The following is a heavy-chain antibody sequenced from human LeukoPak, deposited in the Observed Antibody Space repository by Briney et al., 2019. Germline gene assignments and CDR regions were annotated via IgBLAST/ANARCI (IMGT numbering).Heavy chain of an antibody. CDR2: IYSNSGDT. CDR1: GYTFTDYY. CDR3: AGDTTMISFDN. Sequence: ASVKVSCKASGYTFTDYYMHWVRQAPGQGLEWMGWIYSNSGDTRYAQKFQGRVTMTRDTSISTAYMDLSSLRSDDTAVYFCAGDTTMISFDNWGQGTLVTVSS. D-gene: IGHD3-22*01. J-gene: IGHJ4*02. V-gene: IGHV1-2*02.